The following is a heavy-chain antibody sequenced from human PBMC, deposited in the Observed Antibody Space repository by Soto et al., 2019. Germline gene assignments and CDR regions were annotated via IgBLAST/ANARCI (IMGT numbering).Heavy chain of an antibody. Sequence: QVQLLQSGAEVRKPGASVKVSCKASGYAFTSYHLHWLRQAPRKGPEWMGIIKPGGGSTSYAQQFRGRLTMTRDTSTSTVYMEMNSLRSEDTAVYYCARELATITLDAFDIWGQGTMVTVSS. J-gene: IGHJ3*02. CDR1: GYAFTSYH. D-gene: IGHD4-4*01. CDR3: ARELATITLDAFDI. CDR2: IKPGGGST. V-gene: IGHV1-46*01.